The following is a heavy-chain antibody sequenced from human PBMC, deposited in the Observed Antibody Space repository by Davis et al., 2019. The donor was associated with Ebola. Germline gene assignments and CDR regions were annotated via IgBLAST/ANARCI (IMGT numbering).Heavy chain of an antibody. J-gene: IGHJ4*02. V-gene: IGHV3-49*04. CDR1: GFTFGDYA. CDR3: TRDYGGQADY. D-gene: IGHD4-23*01. Sequence: GESLKISCTASGFTFGDYAMSWVRQAPGKGLEWVGFIRSKAYGGTTEYAASVKGRFTVSRDDSKSIAYLQMNSLKTEDTAVYYCTRDYGGQADYWGQGTLVTVSS. CDR2: IRSKAYGGTT.